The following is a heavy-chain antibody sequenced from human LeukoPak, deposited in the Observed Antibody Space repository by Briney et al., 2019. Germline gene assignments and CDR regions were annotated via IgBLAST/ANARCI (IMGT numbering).Heavy chain of an antibody. CDR1: GFTFDDYG. J-gene: IGHJ4*02. Sequence: GGSLRLSCAASGFTFDDYGMSWVRQAPGKGLEWVSGINWNGGSTGYADSVKGRFTISRDNAKNSLYLQMNSLRAEDTALYYCARALVGPTTGPFDYWGQGTLVTVSS. D-gene: IGHD1-26*01. CDR2: INWNGGST. CDR3: ARALVGPTTGPFDY. V-gene: IGHV3-20*04.